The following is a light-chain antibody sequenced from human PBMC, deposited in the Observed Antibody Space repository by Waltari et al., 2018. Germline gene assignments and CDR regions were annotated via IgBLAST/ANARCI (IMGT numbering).Light chain of an antibody. CDR2: GAS. Sequence: DIQMPQSPSSLSASVGDRVTITCRASQSISRDLNWYQQKPGKAPKLLIYGASNLQSGVPSRFSGSESGTDLTLTISSLQPEDFATYYCQQSYSIPWTFGQGTKVEIK. J-gene: IGKJ1*01. CDR3: QQSYSIPWT. CDR1: QSISRD. V-gene: IGKV1-39*01.